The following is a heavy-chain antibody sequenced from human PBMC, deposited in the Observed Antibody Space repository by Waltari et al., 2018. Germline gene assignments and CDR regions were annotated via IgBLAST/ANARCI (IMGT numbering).Heavy chain of an antibody. CDR2: MNPGNGNT. D-gene: IGHD6-19*01. CDR1: GYSFTGYA. Sequence: QVQLVQSGAEVKKSGASVKVSCKASGYSFTGYAMHWVRQAPGQGLEWMGWMNPGNGNTKYSQNFQGRVTLTRDTSATTAYMELTSLRSEDTAVYYCAREGQWPTWGQGTMVTVSS. V-gene: IGHV1-3*01. J-gene: IGHJ3*01. CDR3: AREGQWPT.